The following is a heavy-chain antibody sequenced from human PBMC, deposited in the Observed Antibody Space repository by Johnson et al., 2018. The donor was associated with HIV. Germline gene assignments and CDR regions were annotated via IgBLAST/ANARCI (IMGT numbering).Heavy chain of an antibody. J-gene: IGHJ3*01. CDR3: ARDSTPWGGDEVGYAFDV. CDR1: GFKFSDFY. V-gene: IGHV3-11*04. CDR2: ISSSGAGI. D-gene: IGHD7-27*01. Sequence: QVQLVESGGGLVKPGGSLRLSCAVSGFKFSDFYMTWIRQVPGKGLECVAYISSSGAGIYYADSVKGRFTVSRDNAKNSLYLQMNSLRVEDTAVYYCARDSTPWGGDEVGYAFDVWGQGTTVVVS.